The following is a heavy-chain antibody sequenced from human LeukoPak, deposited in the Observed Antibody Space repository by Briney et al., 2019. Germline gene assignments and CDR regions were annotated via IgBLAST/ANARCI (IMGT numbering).Heavy chain of an antibody. CDR2: IYYTGST. V-gene: IGHV4-39*02. CDR1: GASISTTNYY. J-gene: IGHJ4*02. Sequence: SETLSLTRSVSGASISTTNYYWGWIRQPPGKGLEWIGSIYYTGSTYNSPSLKGRVTVSVDTSKNHFSLRLTSVTAADTAVYYCARAHYYDSSGYLFDYWGQGTLVTVSS. D-gene: IGHD3-22*01. CDR3: ARAHYYDSSGYLFDY.